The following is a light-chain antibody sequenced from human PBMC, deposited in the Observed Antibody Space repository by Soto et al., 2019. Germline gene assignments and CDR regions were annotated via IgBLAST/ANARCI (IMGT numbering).Light chain of an antibody. V-gene: IGKV1-5*01. CDR3: QQFIDGWT. J-gene: IGKJ1*01. Sequence: IQMTQSPSTLSASIGDRVTITCRASQSINNRLAWYQQMPGKAPNLLIYDASSLESGVPSRFRGSGSETGFTLTISGLQPDDFATYYCQQFIDGWTFGQGTKVDIK. CDR1: QSINNR. CDR2: DAS.